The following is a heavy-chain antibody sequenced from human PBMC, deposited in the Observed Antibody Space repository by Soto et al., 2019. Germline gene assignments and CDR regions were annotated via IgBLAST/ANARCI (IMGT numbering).Heavy chain of an antibody. Sequence: EVQLVESGGGLVKPGGSLRLSCAASGFTFSSYSMNWVRQAPGKGLEWVSSISSSSSYIYYADSVKGRFTISRDNAKKSLYLQMNSLRAEDTAVYYCARDLVDSEGSNWFDPWGQGTLVTVSS. CDR2: ISSSSSYI. J-gene: IGHJ5*02. V-gene: IGHV3-21*01. CDR1: GFTFSSYS. CDR3: ARDLVDSEGSNWFDP. D-gene: IGHD3-9*01.